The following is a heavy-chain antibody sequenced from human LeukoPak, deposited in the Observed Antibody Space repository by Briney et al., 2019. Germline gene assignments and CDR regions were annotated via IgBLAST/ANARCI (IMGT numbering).Heavy chain of an antibody. CDR3: ARLKYSGSYLGY. J-gene: IGHJ4*02. D-gene: IGHD1-26*01. CDR1: GFTFSSYE. V-gene: IGHV3-48*03. CDR2: ISSSGSTI. Sequence: PGGSLRLSCAASGFTFSSYEMNWVRQAPGKGLEWVSYISSSGSTIYYADSVKGRFTISRDNAKNSLYLQMNSLRAEDTAVYYCARLKYSGSYLGYWGQGTLVTVSS.